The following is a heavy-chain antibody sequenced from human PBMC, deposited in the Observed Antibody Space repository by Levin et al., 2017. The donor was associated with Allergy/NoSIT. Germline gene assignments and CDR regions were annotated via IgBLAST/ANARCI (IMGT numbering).Heavy chain of an antibody. CDR2: IESKTDGGTI. CDR3: TTYSHASNNIYYFDY. Sequence: GGSLRLSCAASEFTVNNAWMSWVRQAPGKGLEWVGRIESKTDGGTIDYAAPVKGRFTISRDDSKTTLYLQMNSLKTEDTAVYYCTTYSHASNNIYYFDYWGQGTLVTVSS. CDR1: EFTVNNAW. V-gene: IGHV3-15*04. D-gene: IGHD2-21*01. J-gene: IGHJ4*02.